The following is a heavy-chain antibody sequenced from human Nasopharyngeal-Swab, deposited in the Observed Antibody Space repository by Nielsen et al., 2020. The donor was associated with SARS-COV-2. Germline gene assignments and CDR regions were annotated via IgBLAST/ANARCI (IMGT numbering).Heavy chain of an antibody. CDR1: GFTFSDYY. Sequence: GGSLRLSCAASGFTFSDYYMSWIRQAPGKGLEWVSYISSSSSYTNYADSVKGRFTISRDNAKNSLYLQMNSLRAEDTAVYYCARGPGYYYDSSGSFPVYWGQGTLVTVSS. V-gene: IGHV3-11*06. J-gene: IGHJ4*02. D-gene: IGHD3-22*01. CDR2: ISSSSSYT. CDR3: ARGPGYYYDSSGSFPVY.